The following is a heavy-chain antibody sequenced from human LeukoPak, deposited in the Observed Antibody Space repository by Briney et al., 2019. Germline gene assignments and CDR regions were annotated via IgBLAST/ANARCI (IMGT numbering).Heavy chain of an antibody. CDR2: FDAEDGET. D-gene: IGHD1-20*01. CDR3: ATGGVYNLNDDFDY. V-gene: IGHV1-24*01. Sequence: ASVKVSCKVSGYTLTELSMHWVREAPGKGVEWMGGFDAEDGETIYAQKFQGRVTMTEDTSTDTAYMELSSLRSEDTAVYYCATGGVYNLNDDFDYWGQGTLVTVSS. CDR1: GYTLTELS. J-gene: IGHJ4*02.